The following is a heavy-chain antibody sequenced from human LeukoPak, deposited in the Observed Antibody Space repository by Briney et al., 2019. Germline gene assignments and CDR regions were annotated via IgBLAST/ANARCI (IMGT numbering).Heavy chain of an antibody. CDR2: IYYSGST. CDR3: VRHVARAFDI. J-gene: IGHJ3*02. Sequence: SETLSLTCTVSGGSISGSSYYWGWIRQPPGKGLEWIGSIYYSGSTHYNPSLKSRVTISVDTSKYQLSLKLSSVTAADTAVYSCVRHVARAFDIWGQGTKVTVSS. CDR1: GGSISGSSYY. V-gene: IGHV4-39*01.